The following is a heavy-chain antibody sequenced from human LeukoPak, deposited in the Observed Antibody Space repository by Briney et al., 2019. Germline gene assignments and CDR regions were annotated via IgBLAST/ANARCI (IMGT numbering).Heavy chain of an antibody. V-gene: IGHV3-11*01. CDR2: ISSSGSTI. CDR3: ARGGYYYDSSGYYDPTTAVQSLDY. CDR1: GFTFSDYY. Sequence: PGGSLRLSCAASGFTFSDYYMSWIRQAPGKGLEWVSYISSSGSTIYYADSVKGRFTISRDNAKNSLYPQMNSLRAEDTAVYYCARGGYYYDSSGYYDPTTAVQSLDYWGQGTLVTVSS. D-gene: IGHD3-22*01. J-gene: IGHJ4*02.